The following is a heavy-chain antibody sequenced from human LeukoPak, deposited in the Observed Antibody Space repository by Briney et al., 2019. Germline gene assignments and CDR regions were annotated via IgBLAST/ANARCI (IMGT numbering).Heavy chain of an antibody. J-gene: IGHJ4*02. D-gene: IGHD3-22*01. CDR1: GFTFSSYS. Sequence: PGGSLRLSCAASGFTFSSYSMNWVRQAPGKGLEWVSSISSSSSYIYYADSVKGRFTISRDNAKNSLYLQMSSLRAEDTAVYYCARDMAGDYDSSGYPDYWGQGTLVTVSS. CDR2: ISSSSSYI. V-gene: IGHV3-21*01. CDR3: ARDMAGDYDSSGYPDY.